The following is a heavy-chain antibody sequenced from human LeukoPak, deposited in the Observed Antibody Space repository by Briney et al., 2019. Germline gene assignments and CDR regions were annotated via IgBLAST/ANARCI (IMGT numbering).Heavy chain of an antibody. V-gene: IGHV1-24*01. D-gene: IGHD3-10*01. Sequence: ASVKVSCKVSGYTLTELSMHWVRQAPGKGLEWMGGFDPEDGGTIYAQKFQGRVTMTEDTSTDTAYMELSSLRSEDTAVYYCATSYYYGSGSLNWFDPWGQGTLVTVSS. CDR1: GYTLTELS. J-gene: IGHJ5*02. CDR2: FDPEDGGT. CDR3: ATSYYYGSGSLNWFDP.